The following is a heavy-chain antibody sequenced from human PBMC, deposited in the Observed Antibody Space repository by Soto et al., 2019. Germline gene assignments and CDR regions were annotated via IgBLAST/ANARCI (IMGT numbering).Heavy chain of an antibody. Sequence: SETLSLTCTVSGGSISSSSYYWGWIRQPPGKGLEWIGNIYYSGSTYYNPSLKSRVTISVDTSKNQFSLKLSSVTAADTAVYYCARAGGATVHDAFDIWGQGTMVTVSS. J-gene: IGHJ3*02. CDR3: ARAGGATVHDAFDI. CDR1: GGSISSSSYY. CDR2: IYYSGST. V-gene: IGHV4-39*07. D-gene: IGHD1-26*01.